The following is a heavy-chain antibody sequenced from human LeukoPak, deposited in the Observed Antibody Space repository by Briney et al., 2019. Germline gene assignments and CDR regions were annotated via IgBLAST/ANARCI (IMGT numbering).Heavy chain of an antibody. V-gene: IGHV4-4*07. J-gene: IGHJ4*02. CDR2: IYSSGST. CDR3: ASRRGDNWNYYDY. Sequence: SETLSLTCSVCGGSISSYYWSWSRQTAGKGLEWIGRIYSSGSTNYNPSLKSRVTMSVDMSKNQFSLKLSSVTAADTAVYYCASRRGDNWNYYDYWGQGILVTVSS. D-gene: IGHD1-20*01. CDR1: GGSISSYY.